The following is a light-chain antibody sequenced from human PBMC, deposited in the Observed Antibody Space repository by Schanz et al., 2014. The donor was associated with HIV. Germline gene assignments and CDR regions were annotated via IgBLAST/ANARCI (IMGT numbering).Light chain of an antibody. J-gene: IGKJ2*01. CDR2: KAS. CDR3: QQYNSYSYT. Sequence: DIQMTQSPSTLSASVGDRVTLTCRASQSIGNSLAWYQQKPGRAPKLLIYKASTLEPGVPSTFSGSGSATEFTLTISSLQPDDFATYYCQQYNSYSYTFGQGTKLEI. V-gene: IGKV1-5*03. CDR1: QSIGNS.